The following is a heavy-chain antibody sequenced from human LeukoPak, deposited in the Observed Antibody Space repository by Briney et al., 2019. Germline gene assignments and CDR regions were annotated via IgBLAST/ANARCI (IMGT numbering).Heavy chain of an antibody. CDR2: TFYSGST. CDR1: GFTFNTYE. V-gene: IGHV4-59*05. Sequence: GSLRLSCAASGFTFNTYEMIWVRQPPGKGLEWIGSTFYSGSTYYNPSLKSRVTISVDTSKNQFSLRLSSVTAADTAVYYCATQMLLCHYYWGQGTLVTVSS. CDR3: ATQMLLCHYY. D-gene: IGHD3-10*01. J-gene: IGHJ4*02.